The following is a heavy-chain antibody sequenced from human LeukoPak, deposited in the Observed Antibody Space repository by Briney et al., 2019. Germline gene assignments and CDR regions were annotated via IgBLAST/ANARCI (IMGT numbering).Heavy chain of an antibody. Sequence: SETLSLTCAVYGGSFSGYYWSWIRQPPGKGLEWIGEINHSGSTNYNPSLKSRVTISVDTSKNQFSLKLSSVTAADTAVYYCARGKPLIFGVVMTSLPGNNWFGPWGQGTLVTVSS. D-gene: IGHD3-3*01. CDR1: GGSFSGYY. CDR2: INHSGST. CDR3: ARGKPLIFGVVMTSLPGNNWFGP. V-gene: IGHV4-34*01. J-gene: IGHJ5*02.